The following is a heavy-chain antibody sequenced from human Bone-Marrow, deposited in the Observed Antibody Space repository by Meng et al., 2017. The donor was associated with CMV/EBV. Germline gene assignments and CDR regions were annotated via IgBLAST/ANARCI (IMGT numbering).Heavy chain of an antibody. D-gene: IGHD3-3*01. J-gene: IGHJ5*02. Sequence: SETLSLTCAVYGGSFSGYYWSWIRQPPGKGLEWIGEINHSGSTNYNPSLKSRVTISVDTSKNQFSLKLSSVTAADTAVYYCARGGSITIFGVAARTGWFDPWGQGPLVTVSS. V-gene: IGHV4-34*01. CDR1: GGSFSGYY. CDR2: INHSGST. CDR3: ARGGSITIFGVAARTGWFDP.